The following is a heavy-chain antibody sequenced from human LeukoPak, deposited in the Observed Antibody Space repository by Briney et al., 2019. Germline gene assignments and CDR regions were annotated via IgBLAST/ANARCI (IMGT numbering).Heavy chain of an antibody. Sequence: GGSLRLSCAASGFTVSSNYMSWVRQAPGKGLEWVSVIYSGGSTYYADSVKGRFTISRDNSKNTLYLQMNSLRAEDTAVYYCARDTGDCSSTSCYRFYYYYGMDVWGQGTTVTVSS. CDR1: GFTVSSNY. J-gene: IGHJ6*02. V-gene: IGHV3-66*01. CDR3: ARDTGDCSSTSCYRFYYYYGMDV. D-gene: IGHD2-2*02. CDR2: IYSGGST.